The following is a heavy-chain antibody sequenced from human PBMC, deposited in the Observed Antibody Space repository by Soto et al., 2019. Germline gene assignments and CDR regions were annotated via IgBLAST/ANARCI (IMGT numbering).Heavy chain of an antibody. CDR3: AKDARGNPFDY. Sequence: GGSLRLSCAASGFTFDDYAMHWVRQAPGKGLEWVSGISWNSGSIGYADSVKGRFTISRDNAKNSLYLQMNSLSAEDTALYYCAKDARGNPFDYWGQGTLVTVSS. CDR2: ISWNSGSI. D-gene: IGHD3-16*01. CDR1: GFTFDDYA. J-gene: IGHJ4*02. V-gene: IGHV3-9*01.